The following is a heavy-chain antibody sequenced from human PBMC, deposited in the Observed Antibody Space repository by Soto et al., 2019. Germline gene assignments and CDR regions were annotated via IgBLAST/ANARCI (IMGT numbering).Heavy chain of an antibody. CDR2: IFHSGAT. V-gene: IGHV4-4*02. J-gene: IGHJ4*02. CDR3: ARQLERGDLPEGFEY. CDR1: GDSISSSHW. Sequence: QVQLQESGPGLVEPSGTLSLTCAVSGDSISSSHWWSWVRQSPGKGLEWIGEIFHSGATKYNPSLESRVNMAGDKANNQLSLKLRSVTAADTAVYYCARQLERGDLPEGFEYWGQGTLATVSS. D-gene: IGHD1-1*01.